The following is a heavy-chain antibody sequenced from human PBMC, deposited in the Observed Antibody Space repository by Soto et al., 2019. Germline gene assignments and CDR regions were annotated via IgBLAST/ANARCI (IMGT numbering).Heavy chain of an antibody. Sequence: GESLKISCNGSGYTFFSFWIVWVRQVPGKGLEWVGRIDPGDSSATYSPTFQGHVTISADRSTRSAYLQWRSLRASDTAIYFCARRYCSRADCYSDSWGQGSLVTVYS. J-gene: IGHJ4*02. CDR1: GYTFFSFW. CDR2: IDPGDSSA. CDR3: ARRYCSRADCYSDS. V-gene: IGHV5-10-1*01. D-gene: IGHD2-2*01.